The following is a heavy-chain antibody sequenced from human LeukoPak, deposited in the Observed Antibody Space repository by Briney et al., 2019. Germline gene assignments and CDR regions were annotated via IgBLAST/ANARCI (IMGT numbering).Heavy chain of an antibody. CDR2: ITSSGSTI. D-gene: IGHD6-13*01. CDR3: ARLRTGRFSTSWFDY. V-gene: IGHV3-48*04. J-gene: IGHJ4*02. Sequence: GGSLRLSCAASGFNFSTYTMTWVRQAPGKGLERVSSITSSGSTIFYADSVKGRFTVSRDNAKNSLFLQVYSLTAEDTATYYCARLRTGRFSTSWFDYWGQGSLVTVSS. CDR1: GFNFSTYT.